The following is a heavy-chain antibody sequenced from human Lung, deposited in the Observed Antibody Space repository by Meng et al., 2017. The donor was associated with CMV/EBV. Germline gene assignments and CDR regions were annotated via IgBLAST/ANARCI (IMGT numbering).Heavy chain of an antibody. CDR1: GFTFSDAC. Sequence: GGSLRLFCAASGFTFSDACMRWVRQAPGKGLEWVGSVKRESDDGTRDYATPVKDRFTNSRDDSKNTLYLQMTNLKAEDTAIYYCTTVWRWGQGALVTVSS. V-gene: IGHV3-15*01. D-gene: IGHD3-16*01. CDR2: VKRESDDGTR. J-gene: IGHJ4*02. CDR3: TTVWR.